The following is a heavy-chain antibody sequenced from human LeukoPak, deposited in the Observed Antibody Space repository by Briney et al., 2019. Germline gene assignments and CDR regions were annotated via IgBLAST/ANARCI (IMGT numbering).Heavy chain of an antibody. CDR3: ARDRYDFWSGYYTYNWFDP. Sequence: SETLSLTCTVSGGSISSYYWSWIRQPPGKGLEWIGRIYTSGSTNYNPSLKSRVTMSVDTSKNQFSLKLSSVTAADTAVYYCARDRYDFWSGYYTYNWFDPWGQGTLVTVSS. CDR2: IYTSGST. J-gene: IGHJ5*02. D-gene: IGHD3-3*01. CDR1: GGSISSYY. V-gene: IGHV4-4*07.